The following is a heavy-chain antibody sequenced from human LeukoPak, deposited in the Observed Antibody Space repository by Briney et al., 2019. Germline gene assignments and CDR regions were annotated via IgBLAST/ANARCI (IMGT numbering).Heavy chain of an antibody. CDR3: ASHAYVDGGSRDY. CDR1: GFTFSSYP. Sequence: GGSLRLSCAASGFTFSSYPMISLRQAPGKGLEWVSSISDSGANTYYADSVKGRFTISRDNSKNTLYLQMNSLRAEYTAVYYCASHAYVDGGSRDYWGQGTLVTVSS. J-gene: IGHJ4*02. D-gene: IGHD2-15*01. CDR2: ISDSGANT. V-gene: IGHV3-23*01.